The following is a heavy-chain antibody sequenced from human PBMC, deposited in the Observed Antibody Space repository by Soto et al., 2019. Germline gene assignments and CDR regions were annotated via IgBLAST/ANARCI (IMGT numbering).Heavy chain of an antibody. Sequence: GGSLRLSCAASGFTFSSYSMNWVRQAPGKGQEWVSYISSSSSTIYYADSVKGRFTISRDNAKNSLYLQMNSLRDEDTAVYYCARTYWTDEVWWFDPWGQGTLVTVSS. J-gene: IGHJ5*02. CDR2: ISSSSSTI. CDR3: ARTYWTDEVWWFDP. V-gene: IGHV3-48*02. D-gene: IGHD1-1*01. CDR1: GFTFSSYS.